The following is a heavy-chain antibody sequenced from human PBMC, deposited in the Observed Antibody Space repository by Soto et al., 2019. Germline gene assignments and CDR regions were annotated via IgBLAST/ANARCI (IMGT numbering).Heavy chain of an antibody. Sequence: SETLSLTCTVSGGSISSGGNYWSWIRQHPGKGLEWIGFIYYSGSPSYNPSLQSRVYISVDTSKNQFSLKLSSVTAADTAVYYCAGWAGGYSGYVDYWGQGTLVTVSS. CDR3: AGWAGGYSGYVDY. J-gene: IGHJ4*02. D-gene: IGHD5-12*01. CDR1: GGSISSGGNY. CDR2: IYYSGSP. V-gene: IGHV4-31*03.